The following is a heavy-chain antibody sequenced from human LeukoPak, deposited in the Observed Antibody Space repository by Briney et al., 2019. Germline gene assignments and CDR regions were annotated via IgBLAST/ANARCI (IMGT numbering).Heavy chain of an antibody. CDR1: GGSFSGYY. V-gene: IGHV4-34*01. Sequence: SETLSLTCALYGGSFSGYYWSWIRQPPGKGLEWIGEINHSGSTNYNPSLKSRITISVDTSKKQFSLKLTSVTAADTAVYYCARALTTPTHWGQGTLVTVSS. J-gene: IGHJ1*01. D-gene: IGHD4-17*01. CDR3: ARALTTPTH. CDR2: INHSGST.